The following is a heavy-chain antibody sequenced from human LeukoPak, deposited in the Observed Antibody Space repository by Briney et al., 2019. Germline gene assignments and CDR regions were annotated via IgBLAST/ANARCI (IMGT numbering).Heavy chain of an antibody. CDR1: GYTLTELS. Sequence: ASVKVSCKVSGYTLTELSMHWVRQAPGQGLEWMGWINPNSGGTNYAQKFQGRVTMTRDTSISTAYMELSRLRSDDTAVYYCARGAGHDYYYYYYYMDVWGKGTTVTVSS. J-gene: IGHJ6*03. V-gene: IGHV1-2*02. CDR2: INPNSGGT. CDR3: ARGAGHDYYYYYYYMDV. D-gene: IGHD1-26*01.